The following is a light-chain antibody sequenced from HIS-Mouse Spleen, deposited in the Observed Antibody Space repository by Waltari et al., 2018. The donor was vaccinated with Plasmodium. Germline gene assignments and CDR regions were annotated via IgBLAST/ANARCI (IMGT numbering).Light chain of an antibody. CDR3: QQSYSNPWT. CDR2: AAS. CDR1: QSISSY. Sequence: DIQMTQSPSSLSASVGDRVTITFRASQSISSYLNWYKQKPGKAPKRLIYAASSLQSGVPSRFSGSGSGTDFTLTISSLQPEDFATYYCQQSYSNPWTFGQGTKVEIK. J-gene: IGKJ1*01. V-gene: IGKV1-39*01.